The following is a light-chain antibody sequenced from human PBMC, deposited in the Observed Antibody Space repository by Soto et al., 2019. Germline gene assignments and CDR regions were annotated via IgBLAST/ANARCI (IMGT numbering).Light chain of an antibody. V-gene: IGKV3-15*01. J-gene: IGKJ1*01. CDR1: LKIGRN. Sequence: EIVMTQSPATPSVSPGERDTLSCRDSLKIGRNLAWYQQRPGQAPRLLIYAASTRATDIPARFSGSGSGTEFPLTISSLQSEDFAVYFCQQYNYWVWTFSQGTKVDIK. CDR2: AAS. CDR3: QQYNYWVWT.